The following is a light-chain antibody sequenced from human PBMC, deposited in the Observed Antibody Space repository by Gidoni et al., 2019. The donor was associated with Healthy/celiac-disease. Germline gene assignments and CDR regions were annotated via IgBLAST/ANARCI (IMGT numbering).Light chain of an antibody. CDR1: SSDVGGHNY. J-gene: IGLJ2*01. Sequence: QSALTQPASLSGSSGQSITIYCTGTSSDVGGHNYVSWYQQNPGKAPKLMIYEVSNRPSGVSNRFSGSKSGNTASLTISGLQAEDEADYYCSSYTSSSTPVFGGGTKLTVL. CDR3: SSYTSSSTPV. CDR2: EVS. V-gene: IGLV2-14*01.